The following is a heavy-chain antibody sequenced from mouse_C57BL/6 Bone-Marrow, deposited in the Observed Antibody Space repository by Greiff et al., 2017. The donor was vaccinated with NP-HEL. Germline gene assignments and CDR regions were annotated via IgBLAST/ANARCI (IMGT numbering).Heavy chain of an antibody. Sequence: QVQLQQSGAELMKPGASVKLSCKATGYTFTGYWIEWVKQRPGHGLEWIGEILPGSGSTNYNAKFKGKATFTADTSSNTAYMQLSSLTTEDSAIYYCARGLYWYFDVWGTGTTVTVSS. CDR3: ARGLYWYFDV. CDR1: GYTFTGYW. D-gene: IGHD3-1*01. J-gene: IGHJ1*03. V-gene: IGHV1-9*01. CDR2: ILPGSGST.